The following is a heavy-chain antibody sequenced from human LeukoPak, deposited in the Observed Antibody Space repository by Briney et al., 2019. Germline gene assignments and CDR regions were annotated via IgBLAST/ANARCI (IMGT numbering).Heavy chain of an antibody. J-gene: IGHJ4*02. CDR2: IKQDGSEK. D-gene: IGHD3-9*01. CDR3: ARDHHAGILTGYSDY. V-gene: IGHV3-7*03. Sequence: GGSLRLSCAGSGFTFSSYWMSWVRQAPGKGLEWVANIKQDGSEKYYVDSVKGRFTISRDNAKNSLHLQMNSLRAEDTAVYYCARDHHAGILTGYSDYWGRGTLVTVSS. CDR1: GFTFSSYW.